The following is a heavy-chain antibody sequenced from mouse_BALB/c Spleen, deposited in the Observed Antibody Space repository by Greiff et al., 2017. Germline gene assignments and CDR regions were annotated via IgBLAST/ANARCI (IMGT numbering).Heavy chain of an antibody. J-gene: IGHJ3*01. D-gene: IGHD1-1*01. CDR3: ARGGTTVVAPFAY. V-gene: IGHV5-12-1*01. CDR2: ISSGGGST. CDR1: GFAFSSYD. Sequence: EVKLVESGGGLVKPGGSLKLSCAASGFAFSSYDMSWVRQTPEKRLEWVAYISSGGGSTYYPDTVKGRFTISRDNAKNTLYLQMSSLKSEDTAMYYCARGGTTVVAPFAYWGQGTLVTVSA.